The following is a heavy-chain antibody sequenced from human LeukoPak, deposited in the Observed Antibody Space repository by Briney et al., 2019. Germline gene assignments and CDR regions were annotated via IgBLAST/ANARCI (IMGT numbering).Heavy chain of an antibody. CDR3: PISDGYFTSTQCYNPFPP. CDR2: IYYSGST. D-gene: IGHD2-21*02. J-gene: IGHJ5*02. V-gene: IGHV4-31*03. Sequence: SETLSLTCTVSGGSISSGGYYWSWIRQHPGKGLEWIGYIYYSGSTYYNPSLKSRTTLAVDTSKNQFSLKLSSATAADTAVYYCPISDGYFTSTQCYNPFPPWGQGTLVTVSS. CDR1: GGSISSGGYY.